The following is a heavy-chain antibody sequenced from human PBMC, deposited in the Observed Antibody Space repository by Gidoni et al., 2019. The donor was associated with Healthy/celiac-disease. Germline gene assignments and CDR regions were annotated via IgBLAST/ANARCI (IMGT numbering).Heavy chain of an antibody. CDR3: ARDWYYDSSGPAGDAFDI. Sequence: EVQLVESGGGLVKPGGSLRLSCAASGFTFSSYSMNWVRQAPGKGLEWVSSISSSSSYIYYADSVKGRFTISRDNAKNSLYLQMNSLRAEDTAVYYCARDWYYDSSGPAGDAFDIWGQGTMVTVSS. V-gene: IGHV3-21*01. D-gene: IGHD3-22*01. CDR1: GFTFSSYS. J-gene: IGHJ3*02. CDR2: ISSSSSYI.